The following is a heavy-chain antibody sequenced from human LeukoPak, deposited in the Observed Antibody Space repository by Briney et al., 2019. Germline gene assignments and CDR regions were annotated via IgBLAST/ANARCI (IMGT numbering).Heavy chain of an antibody. J-gene: IGHJ4*02. CDR1: GASFNGNF. CDR3: ARMPGRSPDY. D-gene: IGHD3-10*01. Sequence: PSETLSLTCTVSGASFNGNFWTWVRQSPGKGLEWIGYIDSSGNTRYHPSLQSRVTMSLDTSKNQFFLRLRSVTAAGTALYFCARMPGRSPDYRGPGILVTVSS. CDR2: IDSSGNT. V-gene: IGHV4-59*08.